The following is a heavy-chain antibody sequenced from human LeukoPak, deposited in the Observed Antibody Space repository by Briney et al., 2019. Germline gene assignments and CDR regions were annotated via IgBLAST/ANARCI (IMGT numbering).Heavy chain of an antibody. V-gene: IGHV1-8*01. CDR3: ARGVDNGVDV. CDR2: MRPNGGYT. D-gene: IGHD5-24*01. CDR1: GYTFTSYD. J-gene: IGHJ6*02. Sequence: ASVKVSCKASGYTFTSYDINWVRQATGQGPEWMGWMRPNGGYTGYAQKFKGRVTMTRNTSISTAYMELSNLTPEDTAVYYCARGVDNGVDVWGQGTTVTVS.